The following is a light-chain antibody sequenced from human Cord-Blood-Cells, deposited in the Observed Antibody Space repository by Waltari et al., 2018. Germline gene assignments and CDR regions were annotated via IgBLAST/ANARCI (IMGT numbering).Light chain of an antibody. CDR2: WAS. Sequence: DIVMTQSPDSLAVSLGERATINCKSSQSVLYSSNNKNYLAWYQQKPGQPPKLLIYWASTRESGVPDRFSGSGSVTDFTLTISSLQAEDVAVYYCQQYYSTPQTFDQGTKVEIK. CDR3: QQYYSTPQT. J-gene: IGKJ1*01. V-gene: IGKV4-1*01. CDR1: QSVLYSSNNKNY.